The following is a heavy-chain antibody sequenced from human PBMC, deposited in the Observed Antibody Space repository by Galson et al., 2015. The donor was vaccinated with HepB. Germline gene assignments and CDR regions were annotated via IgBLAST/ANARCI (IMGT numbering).Heavy chain of an antibody. D-gene: IGHD2-21*02. CDR3: ARDDLAYCGGDCYSGFDY. CDR2: INPSGGST. J-gene: IGHJ4*02. Sequence: SVKVSCKASGYTFTSYYMHWVRQAPGQGLEWMGIINPSGGSTSYAQKLQGRVTMTRDTSTSTVYMELSSLRSEDTAVYYCARDDLAYCGGDCYSGFDYWGQGTLVTVSS. V-gene: IGHV1-46*04. CDR1: GYTFTSYY.